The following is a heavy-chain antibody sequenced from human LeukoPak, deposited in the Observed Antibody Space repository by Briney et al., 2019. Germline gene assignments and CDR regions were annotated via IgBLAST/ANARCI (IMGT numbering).Heavy chain of an antibody. J-gene: IGHJ5*02. CDR2: ISYSVDNT. CDR1: GFTFSSYA. Sequence: GGSLRLSCAAPGFTFSSYAMSWVRQAPGKGLEWVSAISYSVDNTYYADSVKGRFTISRDNSKNTLYLQMSSLRAEDTAVYYCAKDDYGYWFDPWGQGTLVAVSS. CDR3: AKDDYGYWFDP. D-gene: IGHD4/OR15-4a*01. V-gene: IGHV3-23*01.